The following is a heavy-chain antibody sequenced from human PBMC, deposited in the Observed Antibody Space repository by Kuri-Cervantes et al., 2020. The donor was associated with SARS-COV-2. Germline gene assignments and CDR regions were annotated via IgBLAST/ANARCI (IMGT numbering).Heavy chain of an antibody. CDR3: ARDELSGYYYDSSGPFDY. CDR2: TNPNSGGT. V-gene: IGHV1-2*02. CDR1: GYTFTGYY. D-gene: IGHD3-22*01. Sequence: ASVKVSCKASGYTFTGYYMHWVRQAPGQGLEWMGWTNPNSGGTNYAQKFQGRVTMTRDTSISTAYMELSRLRSDDTAVYYCARDELSGYYYDSSGPFDYWGQGTLVTVSS. J-gene: IGHJ4*02.